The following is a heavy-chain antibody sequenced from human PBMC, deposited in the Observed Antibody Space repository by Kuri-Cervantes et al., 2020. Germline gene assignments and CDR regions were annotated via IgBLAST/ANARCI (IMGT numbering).Heavy chain of an antibody. J-gene: IGHJ5*02. Sequence: SETLSLTCAVYGGSFSGYHWSWIRQSPGKGLEWIGEINHSGSTNYNPSLKSRVTISVDKSENQFSLRVSSLTAADTAVYYCARELGVERLDPWGQGTLVTVSS. CDR1: GGSFSGYH. V-gene: IGHV4-34*01. D-gene: IGHD3-10*01. CDR3: ARELGVERLDP. CDR2: INHSGST.